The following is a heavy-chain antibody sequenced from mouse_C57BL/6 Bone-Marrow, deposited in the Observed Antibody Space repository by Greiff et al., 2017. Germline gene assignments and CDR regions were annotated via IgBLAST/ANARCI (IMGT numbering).Heavy chain of an antibody. V-gene: IGHV1-59*01. CDR1: GYTFTSYW. D-gene: IGHD2-1*01. J-gene: IGHJ4*01. CDR3: ARNYYGNYRFYAMDY. Sequence: QVQLQQPGAELVRPGTSVKLSCKASGYTFTSYWMHWVKQRPGQGLEWIGVIDPSDSYTNYNQKFKGKATLTVDTSSSTAYMQLSSLTSEDSAVYYCARNYYGNYRFYAMDYWGQGTSVTVSS. CDR2: IDPSDSYT.